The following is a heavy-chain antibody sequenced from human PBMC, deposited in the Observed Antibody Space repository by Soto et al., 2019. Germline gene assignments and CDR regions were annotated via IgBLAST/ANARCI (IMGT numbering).Heavy chain of an antibody. CDR3: ARGTIFGVVTLPPYYYGMDV. V-gene: IGHV1-2*02. D-gene: IGHD3-3*01. Sequence: ASVKVSCKASGNTFTSYDMHWVRQAPGQGLEWMGWINPNSGGTNYAQKFQGRVTMTRDTSISTAYMELSRLRSDDTAVYYCARGTIFGVVTLPPYYYGMDVWGQGTTVTVSS. CDR2: INPNSGGT. J-gene: IGHJ6*02. CDR1: GNTFTSYD.